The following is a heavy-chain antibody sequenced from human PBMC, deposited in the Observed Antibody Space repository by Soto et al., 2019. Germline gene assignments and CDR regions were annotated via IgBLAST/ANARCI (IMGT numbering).Heavy chain of an antibody. Sequence: QVQLVQSGAEVKKPGSSVKVSCKASGGSFGNSAINWVRQTPGQGLAWLGGFIPVYRTLNYAQKFQGRVTITADESTGTAYMTLSSLASDDTAVYYCATGVIWIGYFTVDSWGQGTRVTVS. V-gene: IGHV1-69*01. CDR1: GGSFGNSA. CDR3: ATGVIWIGYFTVDS. D-gene: IGHD3-3*01. CDR2: FIPVYRTL. J-gene: IGHJ4*02.